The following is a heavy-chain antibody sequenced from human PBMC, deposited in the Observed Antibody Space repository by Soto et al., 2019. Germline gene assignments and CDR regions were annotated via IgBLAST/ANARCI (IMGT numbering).Heavy chain of an antibody. D-gene: IGHD2-2*01. CDR2: IYYSGST. CDR3: ARDHCSSTSCYAGGNYYYGMDV. J-gene: IGHJ6*02. Sequence: SETLSLTCTVSGGSISSYYWSWIRQPPGKGLEWIGYIYYSGSTNYNPSLKSRVTISVDTSKNQFSLKLSSVTAADTAVYYCARDHCSSTSCYAGGNYYYGMDVWGQGTTVTVSS. V-gene: IGHV4-59*01. CDR1: GGSISSYY.